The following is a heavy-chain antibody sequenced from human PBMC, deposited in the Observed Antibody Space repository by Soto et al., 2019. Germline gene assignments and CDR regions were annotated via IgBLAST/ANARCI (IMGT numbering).Heavy chain of an antibody. CDR1: GFTFGSYA. D-gene: IGHD6-19*01. CDR2: ISGGGTTT. CDR3: AKARLCSSPFDH. Sequence: GGSLRLSCAASGFTFGSYAMGWVRQAPGKGLEWVSIISGGGTTTHYVDSVKGRFTISRDSSNDTLYLQMNSLGVEDTAVYYCAKARLCSSPFDHWGQGTLVTVSS. J-gene: IGHJ4*02. V-gene: IGHV3-23*01.